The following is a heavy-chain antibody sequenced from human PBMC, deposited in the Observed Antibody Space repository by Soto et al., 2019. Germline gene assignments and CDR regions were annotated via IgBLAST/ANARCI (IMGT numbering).Heavy chain of an antibody. V-gene: IGHV3-21*01. J-gene: IGHJ4*02. Sequence: EVQLVESGGGLVKPGGSLRLSCAASGFTFSSYSMNWVRQAPGKGLEWVSSISSSSSYIYYADSVKGRFTISRDNAKNSLYLQMNSLRAEDTAVYYCARVKSEYQLLPFDYWGQGTLVTVSS. D-gene: IGHD2-2*01. CDR2: ISSSSSYI. CDR1: GFTFSSYS. CDR3: ARVKSEYQLLPFDY.